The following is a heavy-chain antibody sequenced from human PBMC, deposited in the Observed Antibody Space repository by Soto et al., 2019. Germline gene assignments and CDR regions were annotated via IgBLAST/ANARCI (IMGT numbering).Heavy chain of an antibody. CDR3: AGGGGGDLGELLYFDY. D-gene: IGHD3-10*01. CDR2: IKQDGSEK. CDR1: GFTFSSYW. Sequence: EVQLVESGGGLVQPGGSLRLSCAASGFTFSSYWMSWVRQAPGKGLEWVANIKQDGSEKYYVDSVKGRFTISRDNAKNSLYLKRNGARAEERGVYFCAGGGGGDLGELLYFDYWGQGTLVTVSS. J-gene: IGHJ4*02. V-gene: IGHV3-7*04.